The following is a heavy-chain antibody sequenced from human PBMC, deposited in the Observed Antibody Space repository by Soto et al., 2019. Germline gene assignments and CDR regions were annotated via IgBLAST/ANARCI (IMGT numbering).Heavy chain of an antibody. J-gene: IGHJ4*02. CDR1: GFTVSSNY. CDR3: ARGFGWLDY. CDR2: ISSNGGST. D-gene: IGHD6-19*01. Sequence: EVQLVESGGGLVQPGGSLRLSCAASGFTVSSNYITWVRQAPGKGLEYVSAISSNGGSTNYANSVKGRFTISRDNSKNTLYLQMGSLRAEAMVVYYCARGFGWLDYWGQGTLVTVSS. V-gene: IGHV3-64*01.